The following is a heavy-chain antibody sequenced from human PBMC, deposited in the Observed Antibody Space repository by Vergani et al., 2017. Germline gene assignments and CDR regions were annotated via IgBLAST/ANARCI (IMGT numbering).Heavy chain of an antibody. V-gene: IGHV4-34*01. CDR3: AREYSSSWPGFGYYYYGMDV. CDR1: GGSFSGYY. Sequence: QVQLQQWGAGLLKPSETLSLTCAVYGGSFSGYYWSWIRQPPGKGLEWIGEINHSGSTNYNPSLKSRVTISVDTSKNQFSLQLSSVTAADTAVYYCAREYSSSWPGFGYYYYGMDVWGQGTTVTVSS. J-gene: IGHJ6*02. D-gene: IGHD6-13*01. CDR2: INHSGST.